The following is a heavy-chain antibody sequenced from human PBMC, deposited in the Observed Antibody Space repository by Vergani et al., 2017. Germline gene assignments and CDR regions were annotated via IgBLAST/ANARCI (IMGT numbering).Heavy chain of an antibody. CDR3: IGGREYSFGYSDY. V-gene: IGHV3-49*04. CDR2: IRNKAYGGTT. J-gene: IGHJ4*02. CDR1: GFSFGDYA. D-gene: IGHD5-18*01. Sequence: EVQLVESGGGLVPPGRSLRLSCAASGFSFGDYAMTWVRQAPGKGLEWVAFIRNKAYGGTTEYAASVKGRFTITRDDPKRLAYLHLSGLKAEDTAVYFCIGGREYSFGYSDYWGQGTLVTVSS.